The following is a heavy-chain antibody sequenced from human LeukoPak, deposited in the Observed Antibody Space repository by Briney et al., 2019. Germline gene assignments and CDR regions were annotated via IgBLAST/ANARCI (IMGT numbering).Heavy chain of an antibody. CDR1: GFTFDDYA. Sequence: PGGSLRLSCAASGFTFDDYAMHWVRQAPGKGLEWVSGISWNSGSIGYADSVKGRFTISRDNAKNSLYLQMNSLRAEDMALYYCAKDRTSHASAGMDYWGQGTLVTVSS. CDR3: AKDRTSHASAGMDY. V-gene: IGHV3-9*03. J-gene: IGHJ4*02. D-gene: IGHD6-13*01. CDR2: ISWNSGSI.